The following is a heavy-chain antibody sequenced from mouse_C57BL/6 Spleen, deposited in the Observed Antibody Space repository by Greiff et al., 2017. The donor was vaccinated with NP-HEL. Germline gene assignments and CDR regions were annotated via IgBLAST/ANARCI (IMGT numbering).Heavy chain of an antibody. CDR3: ARRAYYSNPYYAMDY. V-gene: IGHV2-6*01. J-gene: IGHJ4*01. CDR1: GFSLTSYG. D-gene: IGHD2-5*01. CDR2: IWGVGST. Sequence: VKLMESGPGLVAPSQSLSITCTVSGFSLTSYGVDWVRQSPGKGLEWLGVIWGVGSTNYNSALKSRLSISKDNSKSQVFLKMNSLQTDDTAMYYCARRAYYSNPYYAMDYWGQGTSVTVSS.